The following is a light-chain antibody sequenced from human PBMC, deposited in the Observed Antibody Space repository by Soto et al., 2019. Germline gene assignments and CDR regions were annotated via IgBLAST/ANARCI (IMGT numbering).Light chain of an antibody. CDR3: SSYTNSRTLV. CDR1: SRDVGAYNY. J-gene: IGLJ2*01. V-gene: IGLV2-14*01. CDR2: DVS. Sequence: QSALTQPASVSGSPGQSITISCTGTSRDVGAYNYVSWYQQHPGKAPKLMIYDVSDRPSGVSNRFSGSKSGNTASLTISGLQAEDEADYFCSSYTNSRTLVFGGGTKVTVL.